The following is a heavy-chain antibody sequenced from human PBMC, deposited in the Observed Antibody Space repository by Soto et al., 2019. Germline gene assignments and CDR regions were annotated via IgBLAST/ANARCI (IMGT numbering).Heavy chain of an antibody. Sequence: SETLSLTCTVSGGSISSSSFHWGWLRQPPGKGLEWIGSIYYSGSTYYSPSLKSRVTISVDTSKNQFSLKLSSVTAADTAVYYCARRERAAGTDWWYDSWGQGTLVIVSS. CDR3: ARRERAAGTDWWYDS. CDR2: IYYSGST. D-gene: IGHD6-13*01. V-gene: IGHV4-39*01. CDR1: GGSISSSSFH. J-gene: IGHJ5*01.